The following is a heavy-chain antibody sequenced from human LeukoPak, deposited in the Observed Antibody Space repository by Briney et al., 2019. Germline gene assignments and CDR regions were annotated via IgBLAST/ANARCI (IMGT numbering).Heavy chain of an antibody. Sequence: GASVKVSCKASGYTFTSYGVSWVRQARGQGLEWMGWISAYNGNTNYAQKLQGRVTMTTDTSTSTAYMELRSLRSDDTAVYYCARVIYGVPPNYWGQGTLVNVSS. D-gene: IGHD1-1*01. CDR3: ARVIYGVPPNY. CDR1: GYTFTSYG. J-gene: IGHJ4*02. CDR2: ISAYNGNT. V-gene: IGHV1-18*01.